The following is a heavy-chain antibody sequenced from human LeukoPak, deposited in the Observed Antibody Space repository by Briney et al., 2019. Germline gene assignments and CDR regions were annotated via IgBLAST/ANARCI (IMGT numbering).Heavy chain of an antibody. CDR3: ARGRKDYDFWSGYPLSRYYYGMDV. D-gene: IGHD3-3*01. CDR1: GGSFSGYY. V-gene: IGHV4-34*01. CDR2: INHSGST. J-gene: IGHJ6*02. Sequence: SETLSLTCAVYGGSFSGYYWSWIRQPPGKGLEWIGEINHSGSTNYNPSLKSRVTISVDTSKNQFSLKLSSVTAADTAVYYCARGRKDYDFWSGYPLSRYYYGMDVWGRGTTVTVSS.